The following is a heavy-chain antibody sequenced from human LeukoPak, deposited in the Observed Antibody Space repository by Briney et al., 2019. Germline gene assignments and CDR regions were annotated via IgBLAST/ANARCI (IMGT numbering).Heavy chain of an antibody. D-gene: IGHD1-26*01. CDR1: GYTFTGFY. J-gene: IGHJ4*02. CDR2: INPNSGGA. Sequence: ASVTVSCKASGYTFTGFYVHWVRQAPGQGLEWMGRINPNSGGAKYAQKFQGRVTMTSDTSISTAYMELSSLRSDDTAVYYCARAFWDFDYWGQGTLVTVSS. V-gene: IGHV1-2*06. CDR3: ARAFWDFDY.